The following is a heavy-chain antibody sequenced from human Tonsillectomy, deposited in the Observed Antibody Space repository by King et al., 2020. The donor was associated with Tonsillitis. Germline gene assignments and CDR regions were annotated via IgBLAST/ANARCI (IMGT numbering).Heavy chain of an antibody. V-gene: IGHV3-9*01. Sequence: VQLVESGGGLVQPGRSLRLSCAASGFIFDDYAMHWVRQAPGKGLEWVSGITWNSGNIGYADSVKDRFTISRDNAKNSLYLQMNSLRAEDTALYYCAKEIAYSSSSGGWFDPWGQGTLVTVSS. J-gene: IGHJ5*02. CDR1: GFIFDDYA. D-gene: IGHD6-6*01. CDR3: AKEIAYSSSSGGWFDP. CDR2: ITWNSGNI.